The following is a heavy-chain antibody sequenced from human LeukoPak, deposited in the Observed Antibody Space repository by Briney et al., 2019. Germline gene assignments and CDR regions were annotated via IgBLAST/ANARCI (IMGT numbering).Heavy chain of an antibody. CDR1: GYTFTGYY. D-gene: IGHD3-22*01. CDR2: INPNSGGT. V-gene: IGHV1-2*04. CDR3: ARDGSGDYYDSSGYHYFDY. Sequence: ASVKVSCKASGYTFTGYYMHWVRQAPGQGLEWMGWINPNSGGTNYAQKFQGWVTMTRDTSISTAYMELSRLRSDDTAVYYCARDGSGDYYDSSGYHYFDYWGQGTLVTVSS. J-gene: IGHJ4*02.